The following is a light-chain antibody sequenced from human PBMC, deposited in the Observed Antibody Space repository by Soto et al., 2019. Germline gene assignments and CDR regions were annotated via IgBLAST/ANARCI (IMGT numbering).Light chain of an antibody. V-gene: IGKV3-11*01. Sequence: EIVLTQSPATLSLSPGERATLSCRASQSVSSSLAWYQHKPGQAPRLLIYATSHRATDIPTRFSGSGSETDFTLTISSLEPEDFAVYYCQPRSDWPPSLTFGGGTKVEIK. CDR2: ATS. CDR3: QPRSDWPPSLT. J-gene: IGKJ4*01. CDR1: QSVSSS.